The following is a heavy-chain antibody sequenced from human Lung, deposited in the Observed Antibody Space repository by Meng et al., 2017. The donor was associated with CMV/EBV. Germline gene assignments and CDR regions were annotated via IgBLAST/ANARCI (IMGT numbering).Heavy chain of an antibody. CDR3: ARDPPTVASRFDY. CDR1: GFTFSTYW. J-gene: IGHJ4*02. CDR2: VGQDGIEK. Sequence: GEXXTISCAASGFTFSTYWISWVRQSPGKGLGWVANVGQDGIEKFYVDSVKGRFTISRDNARNSLFLQMNNLRSEDTAVYYCARDPPTVASRFDYWGRGXMVTVSS. V-gene: IGHV3-7*01. D-gene: IGHD2-15*01.